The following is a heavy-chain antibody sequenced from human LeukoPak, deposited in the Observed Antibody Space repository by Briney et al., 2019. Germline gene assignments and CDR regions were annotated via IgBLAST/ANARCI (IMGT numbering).Heavy chain of an antibody. D-gene: IGHD3-10*01. J-gene: IGHJ6*02. Sequence: SETLSLTCTVSGGSISSSSYSWGWIRQPPGKGLEWIGSIYYSGSTYYNPSLKSRVTISVDTSKNQFSLKLSSVTAADTAVYYCFSGSYYGMDVWGQGTTVTASS. V-gene: IGHV4-39*01. CDR1: GGSISSSSYS. CDR2: IYYSGST. CDR3: FSGSYYGMDV.